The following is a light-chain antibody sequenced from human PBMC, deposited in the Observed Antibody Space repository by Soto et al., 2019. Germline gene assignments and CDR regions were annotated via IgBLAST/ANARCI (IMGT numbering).Light chain of an antibody. Sequence: DIQMTQSPSSLSASVGDRVTITCQASQDISNYLNWYQQKPGKAPKLLIYDASNLETGVTSSFSGSGSGTDFTFTISSLQPVDIATYYCQQYDNRPYTFGQGTKLESK. J-gene: IGKJ2*01. CDR2: DAS. CDR3: QQYDNRPYT. CDR1: QDISNY. V-gene: IGKV1-33*01.